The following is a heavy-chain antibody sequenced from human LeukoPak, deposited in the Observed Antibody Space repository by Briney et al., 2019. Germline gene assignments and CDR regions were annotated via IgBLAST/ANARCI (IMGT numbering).Heavy chain of an antibody. CDR2: ISGSGGST. CDR1: GFTFSSYA. D-gene: IGHD2-2*02. Sequence: PGGSLRLSCAASGFTFSSYAMSWVRQAPGKGLEWVSAISGSGGSTYYADSVKGRFTISRDNSKNTLYLQMNSLRAEDTAVYYRAKDASEYQLLYLFGWFDPWGQGTLVTVSS. J-gene: IGHJ5*02. V-gene: IGHV3-23*01. CDR3: AKDASEYQLLYLFGWFDP.